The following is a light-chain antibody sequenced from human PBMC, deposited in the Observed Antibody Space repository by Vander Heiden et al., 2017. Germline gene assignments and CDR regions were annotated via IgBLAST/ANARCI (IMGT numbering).Light chain of an antibody. Sequence: DIQMTQSPSTLSASVGDRVTITCRASQSINTWLAWYQQKPGKAPKPLIYKASSLESGVPSRFSGSGSGTEFTLTSSSLQPDDFATYYCQQYNFYGSFGQGTKVE. CDR2: KAS. V-gene: IGKV1-5*03. CDR3: QQYNFYGS. J-gene: IGKJ1*01. CDR1: QSINTW.